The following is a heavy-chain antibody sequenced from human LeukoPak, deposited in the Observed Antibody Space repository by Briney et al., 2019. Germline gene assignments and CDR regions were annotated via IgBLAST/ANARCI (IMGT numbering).Heavy chain of an antibody. CDR3: ARGMRGIVGATLDY. D-gene: IGHD1-26*01. V-gene: IGHV4-34*01. CDR2: INHSGST. CDR1: GGSINSYY. Sequence: SETLSLTCTVSGGSINSYYWSWIRQPPGKGLEWIGEINHSGSTNYNPSLKSRVTISVDTSKNQFSLKLSSVTAADTAVYYCARGMRGIVGATLDYWGQGTLVTVSS. J-gene: IGHJ4*02.